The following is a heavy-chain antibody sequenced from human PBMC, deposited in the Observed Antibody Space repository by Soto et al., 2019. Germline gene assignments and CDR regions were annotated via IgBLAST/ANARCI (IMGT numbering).Heavy chain of an antibody. CDR1: GYNFIAQN. D-gene: IGHD1-7*01. J-gene: IGHJ3*01. Sequence: QVHLVQSGAEVKKPGASVTVSCMASGYNFIAQNIHWVRQAPGLGLAWMGKMNPHSGGSDYAQEFQGTVTVTRDTSISTVYMELTSLKSDDTAVYYCARERHLNSPSDAFDLWGQGTMVIVSS. V-gene: IGHV1-2*02. CDR3: ARERHLNSPSDAFDL. CDR2: MNPHSGGS.